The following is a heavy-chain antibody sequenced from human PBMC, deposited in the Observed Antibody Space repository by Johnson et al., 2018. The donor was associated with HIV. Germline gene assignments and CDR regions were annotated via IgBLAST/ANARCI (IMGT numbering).Heavy chain of an antibody. CDR3: ASTRLGAFDI. V-gene: IGHV3-53*01. CDR1: GFTVSSNY. D-gene: IGHD6-6*01. CDR2: IYSGGST. Sequence: VQLVESGGGLIQPGGSLRLSCAASGFTVSSNYMNWVRQAPGKGLEWVSVIYSGGSTYHADSVRGRFTISRDNSGNTLYLQMDSLRVEDTAVYYCASTRLGAFDIWGQGTMVTVSS. J-gene: IGHJ3*02.